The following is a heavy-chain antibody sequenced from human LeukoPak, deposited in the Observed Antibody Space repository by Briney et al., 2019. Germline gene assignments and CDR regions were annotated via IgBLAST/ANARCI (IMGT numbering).Heavy chain of an antibody. V-gene: IGHV3-23*01. CDR3: AKGGTLWPLDY. J-gene: IGHJ4*02. D-gene: IGHD2/OR15-2a*01. CDR1: GFTFSSYA. Sequence: PGGLRLSCAASGFTFSSYATSWVRQAPGKGLEWVSAISGSGGSTYYADSVKGRFTISRDNSKNTLYLQMNSLRAEDTAVYYCAKGGTLWPLDYWGQGTLVTVSS. CDR2: ISGSGGST.